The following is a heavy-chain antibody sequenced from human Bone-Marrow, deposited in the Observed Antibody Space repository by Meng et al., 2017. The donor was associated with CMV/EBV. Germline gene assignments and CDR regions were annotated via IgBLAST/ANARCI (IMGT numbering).Heavy chain of an antibody. CDR2: IYYSGST. CDR3: ARDMGSSGYYGNNWFDP. J-gene: IGHJ5*02. CDR1: GGSISSGDYY. V-gene: IGHV4-30-4*08. D-gene: IGHD3-22*01. Sequence: QGQIQESGPGLVKPSQTLSLTCTVSGGSISSGDYYWSWIRQPPGKGLEWIGYIYYSGSTYYNPSLKSRVTISVDTSKNQFSLKLSSVTAADTAVYYCARDMGSSGYYGNNWFDPWGQGTLVTVSS.